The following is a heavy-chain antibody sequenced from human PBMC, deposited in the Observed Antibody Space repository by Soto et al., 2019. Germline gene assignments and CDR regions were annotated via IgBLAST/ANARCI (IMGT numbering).Heavy chain of an antibody. D-gene: IGHD1-26*01. J-gene: IGHJ4*02. CDR3: AKDLISGSFYTFDY. V-gene: IGHV3-23*01. Sequence: VQLLESGGGLVQPGGSLRLSCTASGFTFSSYAMGWVRQAPGKGLEWVSNIRGRGFNTHYADSVKGRFTVSRDNSKNTLYLHMNSLRAEDTAIYYCAKDLISGSFYTFDYWGQGTLVTVSA. CDR2: IRGRGFNT. CDR1: GFTFSSYA.